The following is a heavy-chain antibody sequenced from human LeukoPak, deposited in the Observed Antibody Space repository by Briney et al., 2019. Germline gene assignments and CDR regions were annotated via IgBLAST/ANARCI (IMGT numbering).Heavy chain of an antibody. V-gene: IGHV3-30*04. J-gene: IGHJ4*02. D-gene: IGHD2-2*01. CDR1: GITFSSYA. CDR3: ARVMGRYCSSTSCYVDY. CDR2: ISYDGSNK. Sequence: GGSLRLSCAASGITFSSYAMHWVRQAPGKGLAWVAVISYDGSNKYYVDSVKDRLTISRDNSKNTLYLQMNSLRAEDTAVYYCARVMGRYCSSTSCYVDYWGQGALVTVSS.